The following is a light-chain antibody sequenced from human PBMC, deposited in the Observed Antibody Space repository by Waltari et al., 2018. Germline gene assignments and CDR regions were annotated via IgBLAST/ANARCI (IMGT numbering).Light chain of an antibody. Sequence: DIQLTQSPSSLSASVGDRVTITCQASQDISNYLNWYQQKPGRAPKPLIYDASYLQPGVPSRFSGSGSGSDFTLTISRLQPEDVAMYYCQQYNHYPLFGPGTRLEIK. V-gene: IGKV1-33*01. CDR2: DAS. J-gene: IGKJ5*01. CDR1: QDISNY. CDR3: QQYNHYPL.